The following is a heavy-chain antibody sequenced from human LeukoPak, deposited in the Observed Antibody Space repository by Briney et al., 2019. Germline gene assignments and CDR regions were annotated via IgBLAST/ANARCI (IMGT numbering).Heavy chain of an antibody. CDR1: GFAFSSYG. D-gene: IGHD2-21*02. V-gene: IGHV3-30*02. Sequence: GGSLRLSCAASGFAFSSYGMHWVRQAPGKGLEWVALIRYDGSNKYYADSVKGRFTISRDNSKNTLYLQMNSLRAEDTAVYYCAKDLKTASGAFDIWGQGTMVTVSS. CDR2: IRYDGSNK. CDR3: AKDLKTASGAFDI. J-gene: IGHJ3*02.